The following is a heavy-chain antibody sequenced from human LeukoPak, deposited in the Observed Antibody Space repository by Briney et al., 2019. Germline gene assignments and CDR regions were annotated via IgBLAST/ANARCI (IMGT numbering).Heavy chain of an antibody. D-gene: IGHD5-18*01. V-gene: IGHV1-46*01. CDR1: GYTFTSYY. CDR3: ARVQPTEDTAMAPGYFDY. CDR2: INPSGGST. Sequence: ASVKVSCKASGYTFTSYYMHWVRQAPGQGLEWVGIINPSGGSTSYAQKFQGRVTMTRDTSTSTVYMELSSLRSEDTAVYYCARVQPTEDTAMAPGYFDYWGQGTLVTVSS. J-gene: IGHJ4*02.